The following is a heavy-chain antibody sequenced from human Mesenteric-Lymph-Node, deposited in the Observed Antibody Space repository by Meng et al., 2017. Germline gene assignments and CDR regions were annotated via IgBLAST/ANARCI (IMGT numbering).Heavy chain of an antibody. V-gene: IGHV3-30*04. CDR3: VAGSGWLPDY. CDR1: GFTFSNYA. CDR2: ISYDGGYK. Sequence: GESLKISCEASGFTFSNYAMHWVRQAPGKGLEWVAIISYDGGYKNYADSVKGRFTISRDNDKNSLYLHMNSLRVDDTAVYYCVAGSGWLPDYWGHGTLVTVSS. J-gene: IGHJ4*01. D-gene: IGHD6-19*01.